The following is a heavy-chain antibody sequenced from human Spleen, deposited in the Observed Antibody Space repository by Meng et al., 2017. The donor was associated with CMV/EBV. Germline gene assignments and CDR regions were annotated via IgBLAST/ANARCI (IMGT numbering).Heavy chain of an antibody. Sequence: SETLSLTCAVHDGSFSVYYWSWIRQPPGKGLEWIGEINHTGSTNYNPSLKSRVTMSVDTSKNQLSLKPISLTAADTVVYYCAREGSGSSRFGYYGMDVWGQGTTVTVSS. V-gene: IGHV4-34*01. CDR2: INHTGST. CDR1: DGSFSVYY. D-gene: IGHD6-25*01. J-gene: IGHJ6*02. CDR3: AREGSGSSRFGYYGMDV.